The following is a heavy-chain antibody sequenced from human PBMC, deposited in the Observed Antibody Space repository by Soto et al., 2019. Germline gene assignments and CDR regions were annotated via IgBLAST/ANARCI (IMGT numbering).Heavy chain of an antibody. CDR3: ARIVVVPAATSPYFDY. D-gene: IGHD2-2*01. CDR2: IYYSGST. CDR1: GGSISSGGYY. J-gene: IGHJ4*02. V-gene: IGHV4-31*03. Sequence: SETLSLTCTVSGGSISSGGYYWSWIRQHPGKGLEWIGYIYYSGSTYYNPSLKSRVTISVDTSKNQFSLKLSSVTAADTAVYYCARIVVVPAATSPYFDYWGQGTLVTVSS.